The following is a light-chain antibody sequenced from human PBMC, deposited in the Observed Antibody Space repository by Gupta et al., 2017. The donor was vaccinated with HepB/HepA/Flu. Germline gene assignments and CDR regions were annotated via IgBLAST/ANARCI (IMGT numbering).Light chain of an antibody. CDR2: QDS. CDR3: QAWDSSSVV. J-gene: IGLJ2*01. V-gene: IGLV3-1*01. Sequence: SYELTQPPSVSVHPGQTASITCSGDKLGDKYSCWYQQKPGQCPVLVIYQDSKRPAGLPERFSVCNSGNTATLTISGTQAMDEDDYYCQAWDSSSVVFGGGNKLTAL. CDR1: KLGDKY.